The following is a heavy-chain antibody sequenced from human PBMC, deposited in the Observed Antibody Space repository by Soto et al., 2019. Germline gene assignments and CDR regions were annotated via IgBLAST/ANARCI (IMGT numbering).Heavy chain of an antibody. Sequence: GGSLRLSCAASGFTFSSYAMSWVRQAPGKGLGWVSAISGSGGSTYYADSVKGRFTISRDNSKNTLYLQMNSLRAEDTAVYYCAKVPYYDILYQFDYWGQGTLVTVSS. D-gene: IGHD3-9*01. V-gene: IGHV3-23*01. CDR1: GFTFSSYA. CDR3: AKVPYYDILYQFDY. CDR2: ISGSGGST. J-gene: IGHJ4*02.